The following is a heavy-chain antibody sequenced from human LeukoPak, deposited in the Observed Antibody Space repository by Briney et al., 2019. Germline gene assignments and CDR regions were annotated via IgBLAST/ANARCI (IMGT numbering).Heavy chain of an antibody. CDR3: AREGLTPYHDSSGYYDT. J-gene: IGHJ5*02. CDR1: GFTFDDYG. CDR2: INWNGGST. Sequence: RAGGSLRLSCAASGFTFDDYGMSWVRQAPGKGLEWVSGINWNGGSTGYADSVKGRFTISRDNAKNSLYLQMNSLRAEDTALYHCAREGLTPYHDSSGYYDTWGQGTLVTVSS. D-gene: IGHD3-22*01. V-gene: IGHV3-20*01.